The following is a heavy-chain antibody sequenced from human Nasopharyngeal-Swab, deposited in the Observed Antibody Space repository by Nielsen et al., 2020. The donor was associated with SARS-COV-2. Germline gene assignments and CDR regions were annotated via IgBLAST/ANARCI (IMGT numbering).Heavy chain of an antibody. J-gene: IGHJ4*02. V-gene: IGHV3-23*01. D-gene: IGHD4-17*01. CDR2: ISGSGGST. CDR1: GFTFSSYA. Sequence: GESLKISCAASGFTFSSYAMSWVRQAPGKGLEWVSAISGSGGSTYYAGSVKGRFTISRDNSKNTLYLQMNSLRAEDTAVYYCAKAYDYGDYALDYWGQGTLVTVSS. CDR3: AKAYDYGDYALDY.